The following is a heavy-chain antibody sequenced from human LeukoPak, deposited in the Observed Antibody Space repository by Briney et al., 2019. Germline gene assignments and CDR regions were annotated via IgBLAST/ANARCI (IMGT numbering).Heavy chain of an antibody. CDR1: GFSFTGYW. Sequence: QPGGSLRLSCAASGFSFTGYWMHWVRQGPGKGLVWVSRIKGDGSNTNYADSVKGRFTISRDNAKNTLYLQMNSLRAEDTAVYYCAVYCSGGCYSGLVWGQGTLVTVSS. CDR3: AVYCSGGCYSGLV. J-gene: IGHJ4*02. CDR2: IKGDGSNT. D-gene: IGHD2-21*02. V-gene: IGHV3-74*01.